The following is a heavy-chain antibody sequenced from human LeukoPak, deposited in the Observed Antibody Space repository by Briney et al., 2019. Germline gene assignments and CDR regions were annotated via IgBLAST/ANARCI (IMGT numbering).Heavy chain of an antibody. V-gene: IGHV1-69*02. J-gene: IGHJ6*02. CDR2: IIPILGIA. D-gene: IGHD2-21*02. CDR3: ARMDCGGDCYSGYYYGMDV. CDR1: GGTFSSYT. Sequence: SVKVSCKASGGTFSSYTISWVRQAPGQGLEWMGRIIPILGIANYAQKFQGRVTVTADKSTSTAYMELSSLRSEDTAVYYCARMDCGGDCYSGYYYGMDVWGQGTTVTVSS.